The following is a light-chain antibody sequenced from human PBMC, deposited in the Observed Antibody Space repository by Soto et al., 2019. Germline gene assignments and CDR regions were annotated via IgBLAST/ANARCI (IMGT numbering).Light chain of an antibody. CDR3: QQHKSYPYT. V-gene: IGKV1-5*03. CDR1: QSITTW. CDR2: KAS. J-gene: IGKJ2*01. Sequence: DIQMTQSPSTLSATVGDRVLITCRASQSITTWLAWYQQKPGKAPKLLIYKASSLQSGVPSRVSGSGSGTEFTLTISSLETGDFATYYCQQHKSYPYTFGQGPKLEIK.